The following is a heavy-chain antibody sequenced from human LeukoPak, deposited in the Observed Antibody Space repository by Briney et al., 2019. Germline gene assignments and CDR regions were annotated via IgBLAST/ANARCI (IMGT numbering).Heavy chain of an antibody. CDR1: GGSISSSSYY. V-gene: IGHV4-39*01. CDR2: IYYSGST. CDR3: ARHSQNDSSFDY. Sequence: SSETLSLTCTVSGGSISSSSYYWGWIRQPPGKGLEWIGSIYYSGSTYYNPSLKSRVTISVYTSKNQFSLKLSSVTAADTAVYYCARHSQNDSSFDYWGQGTLVTVSS. J-gene: IGHJ4*02. D-gene: IGHD2-21*02.